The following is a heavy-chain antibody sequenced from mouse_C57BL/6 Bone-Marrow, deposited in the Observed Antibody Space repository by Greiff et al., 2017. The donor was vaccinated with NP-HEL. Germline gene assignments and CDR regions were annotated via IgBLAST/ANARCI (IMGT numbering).Heavy chain of an antibody. CDR3: ARPYYGSYYAMDY. D-gene: IGHD2-9*01. V-gene: IGHV5-17*01. Sequence: EVKLVESGGGLVKPGGSLKLSCAASGFTFSDYGMHWVRQAPETGLEWVAYISSGSSTIYYAVTVKGRFTISRDNAKNTLFLQMTMLRSEDTAMYYCARPYYGSYYAMDYWGQGTSVTVSS. J-gene: IGHJ4*01. CDR1: GFTFSDYG. CDR2: ISSGSSTI.